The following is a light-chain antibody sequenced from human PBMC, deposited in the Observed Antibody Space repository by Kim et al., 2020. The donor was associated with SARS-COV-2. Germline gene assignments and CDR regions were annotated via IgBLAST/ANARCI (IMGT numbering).Light chain of an antibody. CDR3: CSFAGCCSFV. V-gene: IGLV2-23*02. CDR2: EVT. Sequence: GQSVTISWTGTSSDVGVYGLVSWYQQRPGKAPKLIIYEVTTRPAGVSDRFSGSKSGYTASLTISGLQAEDGGDYYCCSFAGCCSFVFGTGTKVTVL. CDR1: SSDVGVYGL. J-gene: IGLJ1*01.